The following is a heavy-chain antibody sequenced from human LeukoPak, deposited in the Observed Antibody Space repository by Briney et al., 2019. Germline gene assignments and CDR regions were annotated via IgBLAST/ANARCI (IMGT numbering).Heavy chain of an antibody. Sequence: ASVKVSCKASGYTFTSYAMNWVRQAPGQGLEWMGWINTNTGNPTYAQGFTGWFVFSLDTSVSTAYLQISSLKAEDTAVYYCARDKIMITFGGVIANWFDPWGQGTLVTVSS. CDR3: ARDKIMITFGGVIANWFDP. J-gene: IGHJ5*02. CDR1: GYTFTSYA. V-gene: IGHV7-4-1*02. CDR2: INTNTGNP. D-gene: IGHD3-16*02.